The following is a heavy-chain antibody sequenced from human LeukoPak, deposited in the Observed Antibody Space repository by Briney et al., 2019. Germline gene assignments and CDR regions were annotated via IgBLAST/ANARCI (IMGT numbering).Heavy chain of an antibody. D-gene: IGHD1-26*01. Sequence: ASVKVSCKVSGYTLTELSMHWVRQAPGKGLEWMGGFDPEDGETIYAQKFQGRVTMTEDTSTDTAYMELGSLRSEDTAVYYCATVVRTPGGFDYWGQGTLVTVSS. CDR1: GYTLTELS. CDR3: ATVVRTPGGFDY. CDR2: FDPEDGET. J-gene: IGHJ4*02. V-gene: IGHV1-24*01.